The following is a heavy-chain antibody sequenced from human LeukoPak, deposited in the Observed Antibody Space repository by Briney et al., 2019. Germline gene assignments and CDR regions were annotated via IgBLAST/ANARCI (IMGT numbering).Heavy chain of an antibody. V-gene: IGHV3-30*03. J-gene: IGHJ4*02. CDR2: ISYDGSNK. CDR3: ARDRDFDY. Sequence: GGSLRLSCVASGFIFSNYGMNWVRQAPGKGLEWVAGISYDGSNKYYADSVKGRFTISRDNSKNTLYLQMNSLRAEDTAVYYCARDRDFDYWGQGTLVTVSS. CDR1: GFIFSNYG.